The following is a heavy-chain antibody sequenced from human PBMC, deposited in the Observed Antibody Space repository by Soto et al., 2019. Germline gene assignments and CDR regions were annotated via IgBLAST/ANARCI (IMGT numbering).Heavy chain of an antibody. D-gene: IGHD5-12*01. J-gene: IGHJ4*02. CDR3: ARRIVSTETFDY. CDR2: VYYAGIA. V-gene: IGHV4-59*08. CDR1: GGSLTSYY. Sequence: SETLSLTSTVSGGSLTSYYWNWIRQPPGQGLEWIVFVYYAGIARYNPSLKSRVTISVDTSKNKLSLKLTSVTAADTAIYYCARRIVSTETFDYWGQGTLVTVSS.